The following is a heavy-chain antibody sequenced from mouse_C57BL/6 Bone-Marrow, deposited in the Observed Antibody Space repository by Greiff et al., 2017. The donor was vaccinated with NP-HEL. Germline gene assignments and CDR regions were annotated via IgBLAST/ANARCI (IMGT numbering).Heavy chain of an antibody. Sequence: VQLHQSGAELVKPGASVKLSCKASGYTFTSYWMQWVNQRPGQGLEWIGEIDPSDSYTNYNQKFKGKATLTVDTSSSTAYMQLSSLTSEDSAVYYCAIYYDYDPLFDYWGQGTTLTVSS. CDR1: GYTFTSYW. CDR2: IDPSDSYT. J-gene: IGHJ2*01. CDR3: AIYYDYDPLFDY. D-gene: IGHD2-4*01. V-gene: IGHV1-50*01.